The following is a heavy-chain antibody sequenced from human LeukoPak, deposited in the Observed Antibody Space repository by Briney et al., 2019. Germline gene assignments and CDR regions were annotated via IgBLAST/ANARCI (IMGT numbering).Heavy chain of an antibody. CDR3: ARAVYSSSLSACDY. J-gene: IGHJ4*02. D-gene: IGHD6-6*01. CDR1: GGTFSSYA. Sequence: ASVKVSCKASGGTFSSYAISWVRQAPGQGLEWMGGIIPIFGTANYAQKFQGRVTMTTDTSTSTAYMEVRSLTSDDTAVYYCARAVYSSSLSACDYWGQGTLVTVSS. V-gene: IGHV1-69*05. CDR2: IIPIFGTA.